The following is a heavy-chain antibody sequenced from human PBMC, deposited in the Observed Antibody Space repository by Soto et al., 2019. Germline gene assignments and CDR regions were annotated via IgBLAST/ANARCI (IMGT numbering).Heavy chain of an antibody. V-gene: IGHV1-69*12. D-gene: IGHD6-13*01. Sequence: QVQLVQSGAEVKKPGSSVKVSCKASGGTFSSYAISWVRQAPGQGLEWMGGIIPIFGTANYAQKFQGRVTITADESTSTAYMERSSLRSEDTAVYYCATGRSSSWYFLFDYWGQGTLVTVSS. CDR1: GGTFSSYA. CDR3: ATGRSSSWYFLFDY. J-gene: IGHJ4*02. CDR2: IIPIFGTA.